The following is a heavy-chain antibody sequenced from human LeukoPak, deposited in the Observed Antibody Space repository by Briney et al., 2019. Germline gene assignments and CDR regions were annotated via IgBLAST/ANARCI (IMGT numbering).Heavy chain of an antibody. J-gene: IGHJ1*01. CDR1: GFTFSNHW. V-gene: IGHV3-74*01. CDR2: ISKDGSTS. D-gene: IGHD6-13*01. Sequence: GGSLRLSCEASGFTFSNHWMHWVRQAPGKGLVWVSVISKDGSTSIYADSVRGRLTISRDNSKNTLYLQMNSLRAEDTAVYYCAKAEKGIAAAHWGQGTLVTVSS. CDR3: AKAEKGIAAAH.